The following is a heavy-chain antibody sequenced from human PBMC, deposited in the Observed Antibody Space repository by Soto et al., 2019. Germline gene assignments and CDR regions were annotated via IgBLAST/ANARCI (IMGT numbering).Heavy chain of an antibody. CDR2: VSNSGTTI. J-gene: IGHJ3*02. V-gene: IGHV3-11*01. CDR3: ARHRLAYYYGSGNYGDAFDI. CDR1: GFIFSDYY. D-gene: IGHD3-10*01. Sequence: GGSLRLSCAASGFIFSDYYMNWIRQAPGKGLEWVSYVSNSGTTIHYADSVKGRFTISRDNAKNSLYLHMNSLRAEDTAVYYCARHRLAYYYGSGNYGDAFDIWGQGTMVTVSS.